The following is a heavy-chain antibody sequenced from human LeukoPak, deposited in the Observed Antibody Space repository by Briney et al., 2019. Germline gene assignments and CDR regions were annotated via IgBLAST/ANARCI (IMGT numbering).Heavy chain of an antibody. CDR3: ARGGGHYYDSSGHYFDAFDI. V-gene: IGHV1-69*05. Sequence: SVKVSCKASGGTFSSYAISWVRQAPGQGLEWMGGIIPIFGTANYAQKLQGRVTITTDESTSTAYMELSSLRSEDTAVYYCARGGGHYYDSSGHYFDAFDIWGQGTMVTVSS. D-gene: IGHD3-22*01. CDR1: GGTFSSYA. CDR2: IIPIFGTA. J-gene: IGHJ3*02.